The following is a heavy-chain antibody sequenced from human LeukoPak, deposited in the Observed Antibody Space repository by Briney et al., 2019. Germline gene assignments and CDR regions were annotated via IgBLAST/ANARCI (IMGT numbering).Heavy chain of an antibody. Sequence: ASVKLSCKASGYTFTGYYMHWVRQAPGQGLEWMGSINPKSGGTNYAQKFKGRVTMTRDTSISTAYMELSRLRSDDTAVYYCARNAEMATIVSPVFDYWGQGNLVTVSS. CDR1: GYTFTGYY. V-gene: IGHV1-2*02. CDR3: ARNAEMATIVSPVFDY. J-gene: IGHJ4*02. D-gene: IGHD5-24*01. CDR2: INPKSGGT.